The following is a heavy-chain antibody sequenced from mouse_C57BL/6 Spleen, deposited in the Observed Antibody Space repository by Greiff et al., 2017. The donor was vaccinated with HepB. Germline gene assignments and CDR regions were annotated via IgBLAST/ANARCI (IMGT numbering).Heavy chain of an antibody. D-gene: IGHD2-12*01. V-gene: IGHV5-6*01. CDR2: ISSGGSYT. Sequence: EVMLVESGGDLVKPGGSLKLSCAASGFTFSSYGMSWVRQTPDKRLEWVATISSGGSYTYYPDSVKGRFTISRDNAKNTLYLQMSSLKSEDTAMYYCARHWTTRYYFDYWGQGTTLTVSS. J-gene: IGHJ2*01. CDR1: GFTFSSYG. CDR3: ARHWTTRYYFDY.